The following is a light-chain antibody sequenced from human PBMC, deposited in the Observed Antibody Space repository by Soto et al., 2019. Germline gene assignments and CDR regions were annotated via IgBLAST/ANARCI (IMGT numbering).Light chain of an antibody. Sequence: ETVMTQSPVTLSVSPGDTATLSFSASQRVSSHLAWYQQKPGQAPRLLIYAASTRATGIPVRFSGSGSETEFTLTIRSLQSEDSALYYCHQYNNWPWTFGQGTKVDI. CDR3: HQYNNWPWT. J-gene: IGKJ1*01. CDR1: QRVSSH. V-gene: IGKV3-15*01. CDR2: AAS.